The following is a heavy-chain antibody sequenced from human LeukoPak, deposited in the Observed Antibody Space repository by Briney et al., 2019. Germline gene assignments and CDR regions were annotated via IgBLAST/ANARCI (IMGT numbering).Heavy chain of an antibody. CDR2: IIPILGIA. Sequence: ASVKVSCKASGGTFSSYAISWVRQAPGQGLEWMGRIIPILGIANYAQKFQGRVTITADKSTSTAYMELSSLRSEDTAVYYCASWLGSGQWLSYYYYGMDVWGQGTTVTVSS. J-gene: IGHJ6*02. V-gene: IGHV1-69*04. CDR1: GGTFSSYA. D-gene: IGHD6-19*01. CDR3: ASWLGSGQWLSYYYYGMDV.